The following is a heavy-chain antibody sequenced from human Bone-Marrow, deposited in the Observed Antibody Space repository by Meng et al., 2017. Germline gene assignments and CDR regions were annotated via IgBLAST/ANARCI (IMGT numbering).Heavy chain of an antibody. V-gene: IGHV4-59*01. CDR3: ARGRGVIHPYYFDN. CDR2: IYYSGST. CDR1: GGSISSYY. Sequence: GSLRLSCTVSGGSISSYYWSWIRQPPGKGLEWIGYIYYSGSTNYNPSLKSRVTISVDTSKNQFSLKLVSVTAADTAVYYCARGRGVIHPYYFDNWGQGTLVTVSS. D-gene: IGHD3-10*01. J-gene: IGHJ4*02.